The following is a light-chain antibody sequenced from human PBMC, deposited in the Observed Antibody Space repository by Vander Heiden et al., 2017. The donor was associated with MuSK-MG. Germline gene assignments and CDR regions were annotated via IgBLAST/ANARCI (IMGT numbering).Light chain of an antibody. V-gene: IGKV3-15*01. CDR1: QSVSSN. CDR3: QQDNNCPLT. J-gene: IGKJ4*01. Sequence: EIVMTQSPATLSVSPGERATLSCRASQSVSSNLAWYQQKRGQAPRLLIHGASTRATGTPARFSGSGCGTEFTLTINSLQSEDFAVYYCQQDNNCPLTLGGGTKVEIE. CDR2: GAS.